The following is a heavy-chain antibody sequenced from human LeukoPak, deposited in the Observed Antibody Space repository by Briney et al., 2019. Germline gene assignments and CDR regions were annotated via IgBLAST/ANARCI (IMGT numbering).Heavy chain of an antibody. D-gene: IGHD2-2*01. CDR3: ARKGLVPAATHYYYYYMDV. CDR2: MNPNSGNT. CDR1: GYTFTSYD. V-gene: IGHV1-8*01. J-gene: IGHJ6*03. Sequence: ASVKVSCKASGYTFTSYDINWVRQATGQGLEWMGWMNPNSGNTGYAQKFQGRVNMNRNTSISTAYMELSSLRSEDTAVYYCARKGLVPAATHYYYYYMDVWGKGTTVTVSS.